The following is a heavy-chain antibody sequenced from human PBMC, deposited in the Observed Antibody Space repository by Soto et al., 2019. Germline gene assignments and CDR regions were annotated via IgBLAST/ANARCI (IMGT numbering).Heavy chain of an antibody. CDR3: ARASILEPQLSTDY. D-gene: IGHD1-1*01. CDR1: GYTFTSYY. Sequence: AASVKVSCKASGYTFTSYYMHWVRQAPGQGLEWMGIINPSGGSTSYAQKLQGRVTMTTDTSTSTAYMELRSLRSDDTAVYYCARASILEPQLSTDYWGQGTLVTVSS. CDR2: INPSGGST. V-gene: IGHV1-46*01. J-gene: IGHJ4*02.